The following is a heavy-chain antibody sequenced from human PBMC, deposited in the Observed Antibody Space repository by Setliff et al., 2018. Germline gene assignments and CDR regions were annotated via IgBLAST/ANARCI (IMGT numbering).Heavy chain of an antibody. V-gene: IGHV4-34*01. CDR3: ARRQGDGSGWSTKHYFDY. D-gene: IGHD6-19*01. Sequence: PSETLSLTCAVYVGSFDKYYWTWIRQAPGKGLEWIGEINHSGSTNYNPSLKSRVTISVDTSKTQFSLKLSSVTAADTAVYYCARRQGDGSGWSTKHYFDYWGQGTLVTVSS. CDR2: INHSGST. CDR1: VGSFDKYY. J-gene: IGHJ4*02.